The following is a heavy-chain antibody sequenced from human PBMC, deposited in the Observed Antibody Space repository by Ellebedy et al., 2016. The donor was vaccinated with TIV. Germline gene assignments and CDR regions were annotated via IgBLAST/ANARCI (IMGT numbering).Heavy chain of an antibody. CDR2: MNPNSGNT. J-gene: IGHJ4*02. Sequence: AASVKVSCKASGYTFTSYDINWVRQATGQGLEWMGWMNPNSGNTGYAQKFQGRVTITRNTSISTAYMELSGLRSEDTAVYYCARDLGATTFDYWGQGTLVTVSS. CDR1: GYTFTSYD. CDR3: ARDLGATTFDY. D-gene: IGHD1-26*01. V-gene: IGHV1-8*03.